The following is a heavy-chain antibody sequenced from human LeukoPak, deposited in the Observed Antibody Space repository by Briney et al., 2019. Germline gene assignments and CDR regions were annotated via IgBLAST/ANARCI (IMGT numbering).Heavy chain of an antibody. J-gene: IGHJ1*01. CDR3: ARDYTVTLGTTTYFQH. D-gene: IGHD1-7*01. Sequence: ASVKVSCKASGYIFDIYAMIWVRQAPGQGLELMGWINTNTGNPTYAQGFTGRFVFSLDTSVSTAYLQISSLKAEDTAVYYCARDYTVTLGTTTYFQHWGQGTLVTVSS. CDR1: GYIFDIYA. V-gene: IGHV7-4-1*02. CDR2: INTNTGNP.